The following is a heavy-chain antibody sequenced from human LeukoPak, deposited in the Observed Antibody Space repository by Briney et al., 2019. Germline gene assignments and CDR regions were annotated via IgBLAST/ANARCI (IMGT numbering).Heavy chain of an antibody. V-gene: IGHV3-30-3*01. Sequence: SGGSLRLSCAASGFTFSSYAMHWVRQAPGKGLEWVAVISYDGSNKYYADSVKGRFTISRDNSKNTLYLQMNSLRAEDTAVYYCARDLRGTYYDVLTGHMPGDYWGQGTLVTVSS. D-gene: IGHD3-9*01. CDR3: ARDLRGTYYDVLTGHMPGDY. J-gene: IGHJ4*02. CDR2: ISYDGSNK. CDR1: GFTFSSYA.